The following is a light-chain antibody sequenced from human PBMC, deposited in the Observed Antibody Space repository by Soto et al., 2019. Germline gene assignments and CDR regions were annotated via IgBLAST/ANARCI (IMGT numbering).Light chain of an antibody. J-gene: IGLJ1*01. CDR1: SSDVGGYNY. CDR2: EVS. Sequence: QSVLTQPASVSGSPGQSITISCTGTSSDVGGYNYVSWYQQHPGKAPKLMIYEVSNRPSGVSNRFSGSKSGNTVSLTISGLQAEDEADYFCSSYTSSNTYVFGTGTKVTFL. V-gene: IGLV2-14*01. CDR3: SSYTSSNTYV.